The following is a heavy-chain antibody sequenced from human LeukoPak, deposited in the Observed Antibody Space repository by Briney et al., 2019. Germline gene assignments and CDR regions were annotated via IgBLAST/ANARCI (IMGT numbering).Heavy chain of an antibody. CDR1: GFTVSSNY. J-gene: IGHJ5*02. CDR3: ARDLVVTAWWFDP. D-gene: IGHD2-21*02. Sequence: GGSLRLSCAASGFTVSSNYMSWVRQAPGKGLEWVANIKQDGSEKYYVDSVKGRFTISRDNAKNSLYLQMNSLRVEDTAVYYCARDLVVTAWWFDPWGQGTLVTVSS. CDR2: IKQDGSEK. V-gene: IGHV3-7*01.